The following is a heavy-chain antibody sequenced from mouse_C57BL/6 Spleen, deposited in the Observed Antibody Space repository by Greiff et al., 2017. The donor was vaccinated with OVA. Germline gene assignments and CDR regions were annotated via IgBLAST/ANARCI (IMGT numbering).Heavy chain of an antibody. D-gene: IGHD2-2*01. V-gene: IGHV5-4*01. Sequence: EVKLVESGGGLVKPGGSLKLSCAASGFTFSSYAMSWVRQTPEKRLEWVATISDGGSYTYYPDNVKGRFTISRDNAKNNLYLQMSHLKSEDTAMYYCARDGYGSYFDYWGQGTTLTVSS. CDR2: ISDGGSYT. CDR3: ARDGYGSYFDY. J-gene: IGHJ2*01. CDR1: GFTFSSYA.